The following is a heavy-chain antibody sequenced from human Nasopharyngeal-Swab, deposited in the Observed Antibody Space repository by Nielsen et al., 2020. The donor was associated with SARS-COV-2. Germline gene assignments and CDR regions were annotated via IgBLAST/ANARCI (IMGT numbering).Heavy chain of an antibody. V-gene: IGHV4-34*01. J-gene: IGHJ6*02. CDR1: GGSFSGYF. Sequence: SQTLSLTSAVYGGSFSGYFWSWIRQPPGKGLEWIGEINHSGSTNYNPSLKSRVTISVDTSKNQFSLKLSSVTAADTAAYYCARYRQYRGYYYYGMDVWGQGTTVTVSS. D-gene: IGHD6-13*01. CDR3: ARYRQYRGYYYYGMDV. CDR2: INHSGST.